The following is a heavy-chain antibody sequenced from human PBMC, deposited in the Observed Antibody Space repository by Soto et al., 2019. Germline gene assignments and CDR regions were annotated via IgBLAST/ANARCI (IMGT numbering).Heavy chain of an antibody. Sequence: EVQLVESGGGLVQPGGSLRLSCADSGFSFSTYWMHWVRQGPGKGLVWVARINTDGSRTDYADSVKGRFTISRDNAKNTLYLQMNSLRAEDTAVYYCARSPGGYYIDGGQGTMFTVSS. CDR1: GFSFSTYW. CDR3: ARSPGGYYID. V-gene: IGHV3-74*01. D-gene: IGHD3-9*01. J-gene: IGHJ3*01. CDR2: INTDGSRT.